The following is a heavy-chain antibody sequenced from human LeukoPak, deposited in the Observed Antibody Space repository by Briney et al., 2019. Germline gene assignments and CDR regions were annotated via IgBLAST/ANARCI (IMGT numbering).Heavy chain of an antibody. J-gene: IGHJ5*02. V-gene: IGHV3-7*02. D-gene: IGHD2-15*01. CDR2: ISQDGSEK. CDR1: GFTFSTYW. Sequence: GGSLRLSCAASGFTFSTYWMTWVRQAPGKGLEWVANISQDGSEKYYVDSVKGRFTISRDNAKNSLSLQMNSLRAEDTAVYYCARGDIVVVVAAFDPWGQEPWSPSPQ. CDR3: ARGDIVVVVAAFDP.